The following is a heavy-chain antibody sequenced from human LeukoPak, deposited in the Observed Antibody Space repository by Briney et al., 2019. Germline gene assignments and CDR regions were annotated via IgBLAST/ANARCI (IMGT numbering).Heavy chain of an antibody. J-gene: IGHJ4*02. D-gene: IGHD6-13*01. V-gene: IGHV4-61*02. Sequence: PSETLSLTCTGSGGSVSSGNYFWSWIRQPAGKGLECIGRIHTSGSTNYDPSLKSRVTISVDTSNNQFSLKLSSVTAADTAVYYCATQDSSSWYFDSWGQGTLVTVSS. CDR2: IHTSGST. CDR1: GGSVSSGNYF. CDR3: ATQDSSSWYFDS.